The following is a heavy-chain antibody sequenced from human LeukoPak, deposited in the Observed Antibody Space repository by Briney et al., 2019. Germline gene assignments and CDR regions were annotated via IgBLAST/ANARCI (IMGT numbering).Heavy chain of an antibody. Sequence: ASVKVSCKASGYTFTSYDINWVRQATGQGLEWMGWMNPNSGNTGYAQKFQGRVTMTRNTSISTAYMELSSLRSEGTAVYYCARGRSWVRYFDWLGAPPLGRFDPWGQGTLVTVSS. J-gene: IGHJ5*02. CDR1: GYTFTSYD. CDR2: MNPNSGNT. V-gene: IGHV1-8*01. CDR3: ARGRSWVRYFDWLGAPPLGRFDP. D-gene: IGHD3-9*01.